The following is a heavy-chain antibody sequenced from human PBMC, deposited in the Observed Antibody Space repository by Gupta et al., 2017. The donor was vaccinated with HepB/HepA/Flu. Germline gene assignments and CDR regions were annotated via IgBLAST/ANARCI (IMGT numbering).Heavy chain of an antibody. D-gene: IGHD6-6*01. V-gene: IGHV1-2*04. Sequence: QVQLVQSGAEVKKPGASVKVSCKASGYTFTDYYMHWVRQAPGQGLEWMGWINPNSGDTNYAQKFQGWVTMTRDTSISTAYMDLSRLTADDTAVYYCARDVTTSSSSSFDSWGQGTLVTVSS. CDR2: INPNSGDT. J-gene: IGHJ4*02. CDR1: GYTFTDYY. CDR3: ARDVTTSSSSSFDS.